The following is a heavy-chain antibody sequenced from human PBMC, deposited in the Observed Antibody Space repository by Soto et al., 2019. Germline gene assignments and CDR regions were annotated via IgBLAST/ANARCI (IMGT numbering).Heavy chain of an antibody. D-gene: IGHD6-19*01. Sequence: SRRISLTGAISGDSVSSNSAAWYWIRQSPSRGLEWLGRTYYRSKWYNDYAVSVKSRITINPDTSKNQFSLQLNSVTPEDTAVYYCARLVRTTLAVAGRNWFAPWGQGTLVTVSS. CDR2: TYYRSKWYN. CDR1: GDSVSSNSAA. V-gene: IGHV6-1*01. J-gene: IGHJ5*02. CDR3: ARLVRTTLAVAGRNWFAP.